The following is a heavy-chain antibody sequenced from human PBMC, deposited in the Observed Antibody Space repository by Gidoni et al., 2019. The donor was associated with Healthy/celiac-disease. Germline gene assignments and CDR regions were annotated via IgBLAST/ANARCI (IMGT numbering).Heavy chain of an antibody. CDR2: IYYSGST. D-gene: IGHD3-10*01. CDR1: ISSYY. J-gene: IGHJ4*02. V-gene: IGHV4-59*01. Sequence: ISSYYWSWIRQPPGKGLEWIGYIYYSGSTNYNPSLKSRVTISVDTSKNQFSLKLSSVTAADTAVYYCARGAPDYYYGSGIKVPSYDSSGYSLDYWGQGTLVTVSS. CDR3: ARGAPDYYYGSGIKVPSYDSSGYSLDY.